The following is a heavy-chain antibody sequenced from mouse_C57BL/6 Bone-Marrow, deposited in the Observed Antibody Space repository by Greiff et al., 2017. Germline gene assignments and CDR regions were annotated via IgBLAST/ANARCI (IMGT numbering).Heavy chain of an antibody. V-gene: IGHV14-4*01. Sequence: EVQLQQSGAELVRPGASVKLSCTASGFNIKDDYMHWVKQRPEQGLEWIGWIDPENGDTESASKFKGKATITVDTSSNTAYLQLSSLTSEDTAVYYCTTLRSQGGFDYWGQGTTLTVSS. CDR2: IDPENGDT. CDR1: GFNIKDDY. CDR3: TTLRSQGGFDY. J-gene: IGHJ2*01.